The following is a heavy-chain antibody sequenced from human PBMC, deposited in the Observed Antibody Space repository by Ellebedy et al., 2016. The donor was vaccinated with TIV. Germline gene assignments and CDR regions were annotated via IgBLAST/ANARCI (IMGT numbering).Heavy chain of an antibody. J-gene: IGHJ4*02. Sequence: PGGSLRLSCAASGFSFSSHTMTWVRQAPERGLVWVSTVTGGGTDTFYADSVKGRFTISRDNSKNTLYLQMDSLRAEDTAIYYCAKGRTPLVGTVIDYWGQGTLVTVSS. CDR2: VTGGGTDT. CDR3: AKGRTPLVGTVIDY. CDR1: GFSFSSHT. V-gene: IGHV3-23*01. D-gene: IGHD4-17*01.